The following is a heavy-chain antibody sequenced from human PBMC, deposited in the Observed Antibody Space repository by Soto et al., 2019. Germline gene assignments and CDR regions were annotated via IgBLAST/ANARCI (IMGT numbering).Heavy chain of an antibody. V-gene: IGHV3-53*04. J-gene: IGHJ6*03. D-gene: IGHD5-18*01. Sequence: GGSLRLSCAASGFTVSSNYMSWVRQAPGKGLEWVSVIYSGGSTYYADSVKGRFTISRHNSKNTLYLQMNSLRAEDTAVYYCARDRPLRQLYSYGYYYYYYMDVWGKGTTVTVSS. CDR1: GFTVSSNY. CDR3: ARDRPLRQLYSYGYYYYYYMDV. CDR2: IYSGGST.